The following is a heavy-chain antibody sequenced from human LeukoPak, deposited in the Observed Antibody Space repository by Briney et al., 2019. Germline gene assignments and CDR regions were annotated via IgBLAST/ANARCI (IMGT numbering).Heavy chain of an antibody. CDR2: IYSIYSDT. J-gene: IGHJ6*03. V-gene: IGHV5-51*01. D-gene: IGHD3-3*01. Sequence: WESLKIHCKCSGYSFSEYFIGGVRQIPGKGLEWIGIIYSIYSDTRHTPSFECQDSISMYDSISTPSLQWSCLSSSHTPIFYCVRCHSYFWSVSGFYYMDVWGKGTTVTVSS. CDR1: GYSFSEYF. CDR3: VRCHSYFWSVSGFYYMDV.